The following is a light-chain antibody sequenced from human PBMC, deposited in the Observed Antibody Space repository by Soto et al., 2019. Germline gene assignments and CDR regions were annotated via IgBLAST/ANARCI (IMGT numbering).Light chain of an antibody. CDR1: ISDAGGYNY. Sequence: QSVLTQPASVSGSPGQSITISCTGTISDAGGYNYVSWYQQHPGKAPKLMIFDVSNRPSGVSNRFSGSKSGYTAPLTISGLQAEDEADYYCSSYTSSSTYVFGTGTKVTVL. CDR3: SSYTSSSTYV. CDR2: DVS. V-gene: IGLV2-14*03. J-gene: IGLJ1*01.